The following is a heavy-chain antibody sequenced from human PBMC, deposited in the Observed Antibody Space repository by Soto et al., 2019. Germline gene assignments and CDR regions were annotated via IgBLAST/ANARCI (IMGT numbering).Heavy chain of an antibody. CDR3: ARDVSGGQGALGY. D-gene: IGHD7-27*01. J-gene: IGHJ4*02. Sequence: EVQLVESGGDLVQPGGSLRLSCAASGFTFSTYWRTWVRQAPGKGLEWVANIKQDGSQQFYMESVRGRFSISRDNANNALYLQMHYLRGDDTAVYYCARDVSGGQGALGYWGQGTLVTVSS. V-gene: IGHV3-7*04. CDR2: IKQDGSQQ. CDR1: GFTFSTYW.